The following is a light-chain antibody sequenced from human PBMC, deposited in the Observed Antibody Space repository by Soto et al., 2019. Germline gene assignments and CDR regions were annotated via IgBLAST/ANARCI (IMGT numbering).Light chain of an antibody. V-gene: IGLV1-40*01. CDR2: GNT. Sequence: QSVVTQPPSVSGAPGQRVTISCTGTSSNIGAGYDVHWYQHLPGTAPKLLIYGNTIRPSGVPDRFSGSKSGTSASLAITGLQAEDEADYYCSSFEASNNLLFGGGTKVTVL. CDR1: SSNIGAGYD. CDR3: SSFEASNNLL. J-gene: IGLJ2*01.